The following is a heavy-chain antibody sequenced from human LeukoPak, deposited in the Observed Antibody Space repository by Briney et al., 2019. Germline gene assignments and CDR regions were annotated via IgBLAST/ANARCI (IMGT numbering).Heavy chain of an antibody. CDR3: ARVVHGDYPDY. Sequence: ASVKVSCXASGYTFTSYDINWVRQATGQGLEWMGWMNPNSGNTGYAQKFQGRVTITRNTSISTAYMELSSLRSEDTAVYYCARVVHGDYPDYWGQGTLVTVSS. J-gene: IGHJ4*02. CDR1: GYTFTSYD. CDR2: MNPNSGNT. D-gene: IGHD4-17*01. V-gene: IGHV1-8*03.